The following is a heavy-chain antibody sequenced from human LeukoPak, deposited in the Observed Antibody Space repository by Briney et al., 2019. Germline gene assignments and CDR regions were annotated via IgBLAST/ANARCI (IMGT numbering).Heavy chain of an antibody. CDR1: GHTFTGYY. CDR2: IDPISGGT. D-gene: IGHD6-19*01. V-gene: IGHV1-2*02. Sequence: AAVKVSCKASGHTFTGYYIHRLRQAPAQGLEWMGWIDPISGGTNYAQKFQDTITMTRDKSIATAYMEVRRLNSDDTAVYYCARSGFTSGFYLDFWGQGTLVAVSS. CDR3: ARSGFTSGFYLDF. J-gene: IGHJ4*02.